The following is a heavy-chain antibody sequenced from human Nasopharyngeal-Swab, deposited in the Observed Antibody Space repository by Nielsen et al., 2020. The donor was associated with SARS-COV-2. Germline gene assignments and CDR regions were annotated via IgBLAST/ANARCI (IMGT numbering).Heavy chain of an antibody. J-gene: IGHJ6*02. V-gene: IGHV4-39*01. D-gene: IGHD2-21*01. Sequence: SETLSLTCTVSGVSLSSSSYFWGWIRQPPGKGLEWIGSIYYSGNTYCNPSLKSRVTISVDTSNNQFSLKLSSVTAADTAVYYCAKHYGGGLPDGMDVWGQGTTVTVPS. CDR2: IYYSGNT. CDR1: GVSLSSSSYF. CDR3: AKHYGGGLPDGMDV.